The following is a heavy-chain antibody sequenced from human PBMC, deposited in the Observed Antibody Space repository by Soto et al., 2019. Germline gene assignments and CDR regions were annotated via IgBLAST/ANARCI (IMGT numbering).Heavy chain of an antibody. Sequence: EVQLLDSGGGSVQPGGSLRLSCAASGFPFINYAMHWARQAPGKGLEWVSAISGSGGRTYYGDSVKGRFTISRDNSKDTLYLHMNRLTAEDTAVYFCAKEGVRDSSISLYFFDQWGQGTLVTVSS. CDR2: ISGSGGRT. V-gene: IGHV3-23*01. CDR1: GFPFINYA. CDR3: AKEGVRDSSISLYFFDQ. D-gene: IGHD3-10*01. J-gene: IGHJ4*02.